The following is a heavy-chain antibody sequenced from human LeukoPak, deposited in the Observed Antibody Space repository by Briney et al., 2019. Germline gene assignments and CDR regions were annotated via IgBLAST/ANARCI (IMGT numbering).Heavy chain of an antibody. V-gene: IGHV5-51*01. CDR1: GYSFTSYW. J-gene: IGHJ6*03. D-gene: IGHD3-10*01. Sequence: GESLKISCKGSGYSFTSYWIGWVRQMPGKGLEWMGIIYPGDSDTRYSPSFQGQVTISADKSISTAYLQWSSLKASDTAMYYRARHSAYYGSGSYYYYYYMDVWGKGTTVTVSS. CDR2: IYPGDSDT. CDR3: ARHSAYYGSGSYYYYYYMDV.